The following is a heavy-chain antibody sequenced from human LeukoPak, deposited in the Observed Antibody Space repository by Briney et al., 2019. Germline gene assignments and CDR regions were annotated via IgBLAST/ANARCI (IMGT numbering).Heavy chain of an antibody. CDR1: GGSISSSSYY. CDR2: IYYSGST. D-gene: IGHD6-19*01. J-gene: IGHJ4*02. V-gene: IGHV4-39*01. CDR3: ASQYSSGRYRFDY. Sequence: PSETLSLTCTVSGGSISSSSYYWGWLRQPPGKGLEWIGSIYYSGSTYFNPSLKSRVTISVDTSKNQFSLNLSSVTAADTAVYYCASQYSSGRYRFDYWGQGTLVTVSS.